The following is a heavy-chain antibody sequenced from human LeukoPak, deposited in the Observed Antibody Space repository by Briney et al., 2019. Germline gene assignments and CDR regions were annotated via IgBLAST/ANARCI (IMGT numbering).Heavy chain of an antibody. J-gene: IGHJ3*02. V-gene: IGHV5-51*01. CDR2: IYPGDSDT. CDR1: GYSFTSYW. CDR3: ARRRQGGVSGYVRAFDI. Sequence: LGESLKISCKGSGYSFTSYWIGWVRQMPGKGLEWMGIIYPGDSDTRYSPSFQGQVTISADKSISTAYLQWSSLKASDTAMYYCARRRQGGVSGYVRAFDIWGQGTMVTVSS. D-gene: IGHD5-12*01.